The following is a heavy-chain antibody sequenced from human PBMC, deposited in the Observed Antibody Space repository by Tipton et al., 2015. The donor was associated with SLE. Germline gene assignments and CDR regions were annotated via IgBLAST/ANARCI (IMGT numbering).Heavy chain of an antibody. D-gene: IGHD3-22*01. V-gene: IGHV1-69*01. J-gene: IGHJ3*02. CDR1: GGTFSSYA. Sequence: QSGPEVKKPGSSVKVSCKASGGTFSSYAISWVRQAPGQGLEWMGGIIPIFGTANYVQKFQGRVTITAAESTSTAYMELSSLRSEDTAVYYCARARVDYYDGSSPWALDIWVLGTMVTVSS. CDR3: ARARVDYYDGSSPWALDI. CDR2: IIPIFGTA.